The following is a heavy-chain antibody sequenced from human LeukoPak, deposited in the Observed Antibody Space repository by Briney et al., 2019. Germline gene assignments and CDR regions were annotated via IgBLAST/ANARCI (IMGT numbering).Heavy chain of an antibody. D-gene: IGHD3-22*01. CDR1: GFTFSSYW. V-gene: IGHV3-7*01. CDR2: IKQDGSEK. J-gene: IGHJ4*02. Sequence: PGGSLRLFCAASGFTFSSYWMSWVRQAPGKGLEWVANIKQDGSEKYYVDSVKGRFTISRDNAKNSLYLQMNSLRAEDTAVYYCARAADDSSGYYYNYWGQGTLVTVSS. CDR3: ARAADDSSGYYYNY.